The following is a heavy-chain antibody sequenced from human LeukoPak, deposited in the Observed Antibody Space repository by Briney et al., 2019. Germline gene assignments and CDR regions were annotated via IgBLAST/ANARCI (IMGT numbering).Heavy chain of an antibody. CDR2: IYPGDSDT. Sequence: GESLKISCQGSGYSFTSNWIGWVRPMPGKGLEWMGIIYPGDSDTRHSPSFQGQVTISADKSISTAYLQWSSLRASDTAMYYCARLRYSSASAVDYWGQGTLVTVSS. J-gene: IGHJ4*02. CDR1: GYSFTSNW. D-gene: IGHD6-6*01. CDR3: ARLRYSSASAVDY. V-gene: IGHV5-51*01.